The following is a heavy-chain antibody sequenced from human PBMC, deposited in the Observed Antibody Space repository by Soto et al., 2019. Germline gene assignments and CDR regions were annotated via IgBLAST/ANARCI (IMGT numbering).Heavy chain of an antibody. V-gene: IGHV1-69*13. CDR3: ARVLFDWLFTEYYYSGVAV. CDR1: GGTFSSYA. D-gene: IGHD3-9*01. CDR2: IIPIFGTA. J-gene: IGHJ6*04. Sequence: GPSVKVSCKASGGTFSSYAISWVRQAPVQGLEWMGGIIPIFGTANYAQKFQGRVTIIADESTSTAYMELSSLRSEDTAVYYCARVLFDWLFTEYYYSGVAVWGKGTTVTVSS.